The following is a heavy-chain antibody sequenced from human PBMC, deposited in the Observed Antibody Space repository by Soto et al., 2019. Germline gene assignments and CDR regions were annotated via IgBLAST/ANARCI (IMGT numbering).Heavy chain of an antibody. CDR1: GGSISSGDYY. J-gene: IGHJ4*02. CDR3: ARVGEYYYDSSGYLLPRFFDY. D-gene: IGHD3-22*01. CDR2: IYYSGST. Sequence: PSETLSLTCTVSGGSISSGDYYWSWIRQPPGKGLEWIGYIYYSGSTYYNPSLKSRVTISVDTSKNQFSLKLSSVTAADTAVYYCARVGEYYYDSSGYLLPRFFDYWGQGTLFTVSS. V-gene: IGHV4-30-4*01.